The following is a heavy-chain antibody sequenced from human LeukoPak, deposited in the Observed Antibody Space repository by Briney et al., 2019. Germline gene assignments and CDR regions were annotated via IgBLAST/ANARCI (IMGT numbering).Heavy chain of an antibody. CDR1: GYTFTSYD. D-gene: IGHD5-18*01. CDR2: MNPNSGNT. V-gene: IGHV1-8*03. J-gene: IGHJ6*03. Sequence: ASVKVSCKASGYTFTSYDINWVRQATGQGLEWMGWMNPNSGNTGYAQKFQGRVTVTRNTSISTAYMELSSLRSEDTAVYYCARAKRGYSYGYWYYYYYCHMDVWGKGTTVTVSS. CDR3: ARAKRGYSYGYWYYYYYCHMDV.